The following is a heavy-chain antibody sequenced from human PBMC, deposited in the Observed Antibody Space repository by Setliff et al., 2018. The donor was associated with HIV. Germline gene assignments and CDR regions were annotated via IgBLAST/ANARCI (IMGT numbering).Heavy chain of an antibody. CDR1: GGSFNGYY. V-gene: IGHV4-34*01. J-gene: IGHJ4*02. CDR3: ARGLNYYGSGSYLPLGY. D-gene: IGHD3-10*01. CDR2: IDHSGST. Sequence: SETLSLTCAVYGGSFNGYYWTWIRQPPGKGLVWIGEIDHSGSTKYHASLKSRVTISIDTSKNQISLKLSSVTAAATAVYYCARGLNYYGSGSYLPLGYWGQGTLVTVSS.